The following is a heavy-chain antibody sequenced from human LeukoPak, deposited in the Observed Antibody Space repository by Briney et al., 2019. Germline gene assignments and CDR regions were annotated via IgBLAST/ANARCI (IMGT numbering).Heavy chain of an antibody. V-gene: IGHV4-39*07. CDR1: GGSISSYY. D-gene: IGHD6-19*01. CDR2: IYYSGST. J-gene: IGHJ4*02. Sequence: SETLSLTCTASGGSISSYYWSWVRQPPGKGLEWIGSIYYSGSTYYNPSLKSRVTISVDTSKNQFSLKLSSVTAADTAVYYCARDEGIAVWGQGTLVTVSS. CDR3: ARDEGIAV.